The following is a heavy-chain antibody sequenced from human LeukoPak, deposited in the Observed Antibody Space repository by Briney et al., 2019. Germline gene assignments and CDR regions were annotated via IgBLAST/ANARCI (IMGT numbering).Heavy chain of an antibody. D-gene: IGHD1-1*01. V-gene: IGHV3-48*01. CDR2: ISSSSSTI. J-gene: IGHJ4*02. Sequence: GGSLRLSCAASGFTFSSYSMNWVRQAPGKGLEWVSYISSSSSTIYYADSVKGRFTISRDNAKNSLYLQMNSLRAEDTAVYYCARGWNDAAFDYWGQGTLVTVSS. CDR3: ARGWNDAAFDY. CDR1: GFTFSSYS.